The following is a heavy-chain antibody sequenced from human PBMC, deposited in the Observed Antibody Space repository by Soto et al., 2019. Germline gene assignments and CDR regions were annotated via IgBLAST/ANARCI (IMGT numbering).Heavy chain of an antibody. V-gene: IGHV1-2*04. D-gene: IGHD2-21*01. CDR2: INPNSGGT. Sequence: ASVKVSCKASGYTFTGYYMHWVRQAPGQGLEWMGWINPNSGGTNYAQKFQGWVTMTRDTSISTAYMELSRLRSDDTAVYYCARSGAPFCGGDCYSNADPLYVLDFWGQGTMVPVSS. J-gene: IGHJ3*01. CDR3: ARSGAPFCGGDCYSNADPLYVLDF. CDR1: GYTFTGYY.